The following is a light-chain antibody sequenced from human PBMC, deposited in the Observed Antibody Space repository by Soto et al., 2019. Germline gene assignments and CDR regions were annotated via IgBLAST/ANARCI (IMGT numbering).Light chain of an antibody. CDR1: QSVSRR. CDR2: GAS. J-gene: IGKJ5*01. CDR3: QHYGGTPIT. Sequence: EIFLTQSPCTLSLSPGGRATLSCRASQSVSRRFAWYQHRPGQSPRLLMSGASMRASGVPVRYSGSGSGTSFTLTISRLEPEDFEIYYCQHYGGTPITFGLGTRLEIK. V-gene: IGKV3-20*01.